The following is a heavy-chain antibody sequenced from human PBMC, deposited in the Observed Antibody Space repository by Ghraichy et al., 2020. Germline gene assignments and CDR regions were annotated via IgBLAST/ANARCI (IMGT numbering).Heavy chain of an antibody. CDR1: GQIFTKG. CDR2: VTAINDNR. D-gene: IGHD1-26*01. J-gene: IGHJ4*02. V-gene: IGHV1-18*01. Sequence: ASVKVSCKASGQIFTKGFSWVRQAPGQGLEWMGWVTAINDNRNYEEKFQGRVTMTTDTSTSTAYMELRSLRSDDTAVYFCARDFSYGKHDYWGQGTLVTVSS. CDR3: ARDFSYGKHDY.